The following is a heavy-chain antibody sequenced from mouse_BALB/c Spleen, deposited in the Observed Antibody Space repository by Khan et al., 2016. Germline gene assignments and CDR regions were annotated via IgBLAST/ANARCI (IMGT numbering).Heavy chain of an antibody. D-gene: IGHD2-2*01. Sequence: VQLQQSGAELVKPGASVKLSCTASGFNIKDTYMHWVKQRPEQGLEWIGRIDPANGNTKYDPKFQGKATITADTSSKKAYLQLSSLTSEDSAVYYCARSTYGCGVGFAYWGQGTLVTVSA. CDR2: IDPANGNT. V-gene: IGHV14-3*02. CDR1: GFNIKDTY. CDR3: ARSTYGCGVGFAY. J-gene: IGHJ3*01.